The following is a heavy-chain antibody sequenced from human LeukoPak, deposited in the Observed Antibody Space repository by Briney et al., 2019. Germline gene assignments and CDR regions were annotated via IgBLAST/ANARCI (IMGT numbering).Heavy chain of an antibody. V-gene: IGHV4-34*01. CDR1: GGSFSGYY. D-gene: IGHD3-10*01. J-gene: IGHJ5*02. CDR2: INHSGST. Sequence: SETLSLTCAVYGGSFSGYYWSWIRQPPGKGLEWVGEINHSGSTNYHPSLKSRVTISVDTSKNQFSLKLSSLTAADTAVYYCARGRLGWFGELSRFAPWGQGTLVTVSS. CDR3: ARGRLGWFGELSRFAP.